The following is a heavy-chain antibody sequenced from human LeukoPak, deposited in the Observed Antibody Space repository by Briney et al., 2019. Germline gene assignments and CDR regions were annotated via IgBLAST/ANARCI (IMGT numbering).Heavy chain of an antibody. CDR3: ARILGAYCSGGSCPDAFDI. CDR1: GYSTSIGYY. D-gene: IGHD2-15*01. V-gene: IGHV4-38-2*01. CDR2: IYHSGST. J-gene: IGHJ3*02. Sequence: PPETLSLTCAVSGYSTSIGYYWGWIRQPPGKGLEGIGSIYHSGSTYYNPSLKSRVTISVDTSKNQFSLKLSSVTAAETAVYYCARILGAYCSGGSCPDAFDIWGQGTMVTVSS.